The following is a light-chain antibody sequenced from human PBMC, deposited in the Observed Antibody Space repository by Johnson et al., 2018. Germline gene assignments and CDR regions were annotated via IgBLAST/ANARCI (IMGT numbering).Light chain of an antibody. CDR3: GTWDSSLSAGNV. V-gene: IGLV1-51*02. J-gene: IGLJ1*01. CDR2: ENN. Sequence: QSVLTQPPSVSAAPGQKVTISCSGSSSNIGNNYVSWYHQLPGPAPKLLIYENNKRPSGIPDRFSGPKSAPSATLGIPGLRTGDEADYYSGTWDSSLSAGNVFGTGTKVTVL. CDR1: SSNIGNNY.